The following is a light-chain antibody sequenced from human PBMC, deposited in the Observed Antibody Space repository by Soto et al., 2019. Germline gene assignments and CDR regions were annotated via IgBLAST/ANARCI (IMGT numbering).Light chain of an antibody. V-gene: IGLV2-14*01. J-gene: IGLJ1*01. CDR1: SSDVGGYNY. CDR3: SSYTSSSTRV. Sequence: QSVLTRPASVSGSPGQSITISCTGTSSDVGGYNYVSWYQQHPGKAPKLMIYEVSNRPSGVSNRFSGSKSGNTASLTISGLQAEEEADYYCSSYTSSSTRVFGTGTKLTVL. CDR2: EVS.